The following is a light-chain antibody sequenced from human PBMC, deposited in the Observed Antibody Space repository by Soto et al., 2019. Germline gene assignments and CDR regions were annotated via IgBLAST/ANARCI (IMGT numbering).Light chain of an antibody. Sequence: EVVLTQSPDTLSLPPGERATLSCRASQSISSYLAWYQQKPGQAPRLLIYDASSRATGIPARFSGSGSGTDSTLTISSLEPEDFAVYYCQQYKNWPRTFGQGTKVDIK. V-gene: IGKV3-11*01. CDR3: QQYKNWPRT. J-gene: IGKJ1*01. CDR1: QSISSY. CDR2: DAS.